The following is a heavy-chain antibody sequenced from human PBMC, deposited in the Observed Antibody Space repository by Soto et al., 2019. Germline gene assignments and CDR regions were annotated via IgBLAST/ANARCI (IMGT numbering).Heavy chain of an antibody. V-gene: IGHV3-21*01. CDR3: ASDREILWFGENDAFDI. D-gene: IGHD3-10*01. CDR1: GFTFSSYS. Sequence: EVQLVESGGGLVKPGGSLRLSCAASGFTFSSYSMNWVRQAPGKGLEWVSSISSSSSYIYYEDSVKGRFTISRDNAKNSLYLQMNSLRAEDTAVYYCASDREILWFGENDAFDIWGQGTMVTVSS. J-gene: IGHJ3*02. CDR2: ISSSSSYI.